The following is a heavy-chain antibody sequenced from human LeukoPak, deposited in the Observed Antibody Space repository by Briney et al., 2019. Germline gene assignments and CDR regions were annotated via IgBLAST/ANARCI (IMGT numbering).Heavy chain of an antibody. CDR3: ARRMNYYDSSGSGTWFDP. Sequence: PSETLSLTCTVSGGSISSSSCYWGWIRQPPGKGLEWIGSIYYSGDTYYNPSLKSRVTVSVDTSRNQFSLKLSSVTAADTAVYYCARRMNYYDSSGSGTWFDPWGQGTLVTVSS. V-gene: IGHV4-39*01. J-gene: IGHJ5*02. CDR2: IYYSGDT. CDR1: GGSISSSSCY. D-gene: IGHD3-22*01.